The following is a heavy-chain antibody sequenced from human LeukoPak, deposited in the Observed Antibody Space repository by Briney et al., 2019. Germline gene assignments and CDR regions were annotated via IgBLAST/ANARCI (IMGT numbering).Heavy chain of an antibody. Sequence: GASVKVSCKVSGYTLTELSMHWVRQAPGRGLEWMGGFDPEDGETIYAQKFQGRVIMTEDTSTDTAYMELSSLRSEGTAVYYCATDNPGYSTSWYGAFDIWGQGTMVTVSS. V-gene: IGHV1-24*01. CDR2: FDPEDGET. CDR1: GYTLTELS. D-gene: IGHD6-13*01. CDR3: ATDNPGYSTSWYGAFDI. J-gene: IGHJ3*02.